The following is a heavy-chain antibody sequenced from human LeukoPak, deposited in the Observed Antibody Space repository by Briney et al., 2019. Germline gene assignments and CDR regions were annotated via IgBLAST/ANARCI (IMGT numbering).Heavy chain of an antibody. D-gene: IGHD6-19*01. Sequence: SETLSLTCAVYGGSFSGYYWSWIRQPPGKGLEWIGEINHSGSTNYNRSLKSRVTISIDMSKNQFSLRLRSVTAADTAVYYCARGQVGSYVYYYYYGMDVWGRGTTVTV. CDR1: GGSFSGYY. CDR3: ARGQVGSYVYYYYYGMDV. V-gene: IGHV4-34*01. J-gene: IGHJ6*02. CDR2: INHSGST.